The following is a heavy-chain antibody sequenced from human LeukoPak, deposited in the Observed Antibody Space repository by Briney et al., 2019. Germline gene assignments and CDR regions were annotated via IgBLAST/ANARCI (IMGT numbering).Heavy chain of an antibody. CDR3: AREGGPYRPLDY. J-gene: IGHJ4*02. CDR1: GGSISNYY. Sequence: PSETLSLTCTVSGGSISNYYWNWIRQPPGKGLEWIGYISSCGSTNYNPSLKSRVTISVDTSKNQFSLKLSSVTAADTAVYYCAREGGPYRPLDYSGQGTLVTVSS. CDR2: ISSCGST. V-gene: IGHV4-59*12.